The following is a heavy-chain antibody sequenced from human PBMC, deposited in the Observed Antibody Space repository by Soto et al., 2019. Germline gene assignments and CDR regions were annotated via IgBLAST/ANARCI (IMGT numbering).Heavy chain of an antibody. J-gene: IGHJ5*02. CDR3: ARVTDSITIFGVVPNWFDP. Sequence: PGGSLRLSCAASGFTFSSYWMSWVRQAPGKGLEWVANIKQDGSEKYYVDSVKGRFTISRDNAKNSLYLQMNSLRAEDTAVYYCARVTDSITIFGVVPNWFDPWGQGTLVTVSS. CDR2: IKQDGSEK. CDR1: GFTFSSYW. D-gene: IGHD3-3*01. V-gene: IGHV3-7*01.